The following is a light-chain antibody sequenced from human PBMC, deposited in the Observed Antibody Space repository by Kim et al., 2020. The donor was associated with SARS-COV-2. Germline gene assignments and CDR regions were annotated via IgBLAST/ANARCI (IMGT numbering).Light chain of an antibody. CDR3: QQYNNWPPLMYT. Sequence: PGERATPSCRASQSVSSNLAWYQQKPGQAPRLLIYGASTRATGIPARFSGSGSGTEFTLTISSLQSEDFAVYYCQQYNNWPPLMYTFGQGTKLEI. CDR2: GAS. CDR1: QSVSSN. J-gene: IGKJ2*01. V-gene: IGKV3-15*01.